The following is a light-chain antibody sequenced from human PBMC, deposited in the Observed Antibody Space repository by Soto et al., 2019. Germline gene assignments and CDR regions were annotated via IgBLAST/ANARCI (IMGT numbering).Light chain of an antibody. V-gene: IGLV2-14*03. J-gene: IGLJ1*01. CDR2: DVS. CDR3: SSYTSSSLYV. CDR1: SSDVGGYDY. Sequence: QSVLTQPASVSGSPGQSITISCTGTSSDVGGYDYVSWYQHHPGKAPKLMIYDVSNRPSGVSNRFSGSKSGNTASLTISGLQAEDEADYHCSSYTSSSLYVFGTGTRSPS.